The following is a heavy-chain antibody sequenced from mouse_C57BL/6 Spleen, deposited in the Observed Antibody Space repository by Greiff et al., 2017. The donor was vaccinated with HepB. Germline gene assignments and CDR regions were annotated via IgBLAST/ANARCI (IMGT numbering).Heavy chain of an antibody. CDR2: ISYDGSN. Sequence: EVKLQESGPGLVKPSQSLSLTCSVPGYSITSGYYWNWIRQFPGNKLEWMGYISYDGSNNYNPSLKNRISITRDTSKNQFFLKLNSVTTEDTATYYCARGAPGDYWGQGTTLTVSS. J-gene: IGHJ2*01. V-gene: IGHV3-6*01. CDR3: ARGAPGDY. CDR1: GYSITSGYY.